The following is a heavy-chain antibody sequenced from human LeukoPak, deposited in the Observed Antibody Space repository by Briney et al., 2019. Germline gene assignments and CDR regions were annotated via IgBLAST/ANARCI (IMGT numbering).Heavy chain of an antibody. V-gene: IGHV4-34*01. D-gene: IGHD4-17*01. CDR1: GGSFSGYY. CDR3: ARAADYGDYVVAFDI. CDR2: INHSGST. J-gene: IGHJ3*02. Sequence: SETLSLTCAVYGGSFSGYYWSWIRQPPGKGLEWIGEINHSGSTNYNPSLKSRVTISVDTSKNQFSLKLSSVTAADTAVYYCARAADYGDYVVAFDIWAKGQWSPSLQ.